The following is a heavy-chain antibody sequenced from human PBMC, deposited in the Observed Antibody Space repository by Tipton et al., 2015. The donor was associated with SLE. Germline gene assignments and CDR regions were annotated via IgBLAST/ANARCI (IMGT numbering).Heavy chain of an antibody. Sequence: GSLRLSCSTSAFTFGNYWMSWVRQAPGKGLEWVANIKRDGSEESYLGSVKGRFTISRDNAKNSLFLQMTSLRAEDTAVYYCARDGGYCSGGSCYFDYWGQGTLVTVSS. V-gene: IGHV3-7*01. D-gene: IGHD2-15*01. CDR1: AFTFGNYW. CDR2: IKRDGSEE. CDR3: ARDGGYCSGGSCYFDY. J-gene: IGHJ4*02.